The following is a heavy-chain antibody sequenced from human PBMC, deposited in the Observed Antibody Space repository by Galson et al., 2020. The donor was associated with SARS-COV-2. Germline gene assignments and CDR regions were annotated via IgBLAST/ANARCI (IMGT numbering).Heavy chain of an antibody. CDR2: ISAHNGNT. CDR1: GDSFTSYG. Sequence: ASVKVSCKASGDSFTSYGFNWVRQAPGQGLEWMGWISAHNGNTKYAQKFQGRVTMTTDTPTSTAYMELRSLTSDDTAVYYCARSYGSGSNYNSGLRDLIDYWGQGTLVSVSS. D-gene: IGHD3-10*01. V-gene: IGHV1-18*01. J-gene: IGHJ4*02. CDR3: ARSYGSGSNYNSGLRDLIDY.